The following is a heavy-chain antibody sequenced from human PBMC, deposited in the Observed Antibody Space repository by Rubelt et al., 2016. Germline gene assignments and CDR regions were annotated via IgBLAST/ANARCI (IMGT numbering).Heavy chain of an antibody. Sequence: VQLVESGGGLIQPGGSLRLSCAASGFTVSSNYMSWVRQAPGKGLEWVSVIYSGGSTYYADSVKGRFTISRDNSKNTLYLQMNSLRAEDTAVYYCAARGGARIANNWFDPWGQGTLVTVSS. CDR3: AARGGARIANNWFDP. V-gene: IGHV3-53*01. CDR2: IYSGGST. J-gene: IGHJ5*02. D-gene: IGHD2-15*01. CDR1: GFTVSSNY.